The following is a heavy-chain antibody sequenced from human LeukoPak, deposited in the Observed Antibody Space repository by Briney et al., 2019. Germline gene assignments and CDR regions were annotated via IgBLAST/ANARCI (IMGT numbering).Heavy chain of an antibody. Sequence: GGSLRLSCAASGFTFSTYAMTWVRQAPGKGLEWVSAIGGTGDSTYYADSVKGRFTISRDNSKSTLYLQMNSLRAEDTAIYYCAKPYDTSGNYWAPFDYWGQGTLVTVSS. J-gene: IGHJ4*02. CDR2: IGGTGDST. V-gene: IGHV3-23*01. CDR3: AKPYDTSGNYWAPFDY. CDR1: GFTFSTYA. D-gene: IGHD3-22*01.